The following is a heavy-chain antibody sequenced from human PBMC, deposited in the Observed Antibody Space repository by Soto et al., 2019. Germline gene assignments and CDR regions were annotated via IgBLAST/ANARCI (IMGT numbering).Heavy chain of an antibody. Sequence: SETLSLTCTVSGGSISSSSYYWGWIRQPPGKGLEWIGSIYYSGSTYYNPSLKSRVTISVDTSKNQFSLKLSSVTAADTAVYYCARAGYDFWSGYIYDAFDIWGQGTMVTVSS. J-gene: IGHJ3*02. D-gene: IGHD3-3*01. CDR1: GGSISSSSYY. CDR2: IYYSGST. CDR3: ARAGYDFWSGYIYDAFDI. V-gene: IGHV4-39*01.